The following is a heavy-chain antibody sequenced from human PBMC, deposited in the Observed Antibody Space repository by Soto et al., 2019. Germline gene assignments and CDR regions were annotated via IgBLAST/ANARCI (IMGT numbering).Heavy chain of an antibody. D-gene: IGHD2-2*01. CDR1: GYSFTSYW. CDR3: ARSSRIVVVPAA. V-gene: IGHV5-10-1*01. J-gene: IGHJ5*02. Sequence: GESLKISCKGSGYSFTSYWISWVRQMPGKGLEWMGRIDPSDSYTNYSPSFQGHVTISADKSISTAYLQWSSLKASGTAMYYCARSSRIVVVPAAWGQGTLVTVSS. CDR2: IDPSDSYT.